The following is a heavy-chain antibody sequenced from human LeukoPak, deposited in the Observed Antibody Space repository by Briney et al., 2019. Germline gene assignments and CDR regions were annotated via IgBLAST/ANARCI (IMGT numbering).Heavy chain of an antibody. CDR3: ARGRSPTLGYFDL. CDR2: ITTTSRDTHI. D-gene: IGHD1-26*01. Sequence: GGSLRLSCAASGFTFKTHTMNWVRQAPGKGLEWVSSITTTSRDTHIFYADSVKGRFTISRDNAKNSLYLQMNSLRVGDTAVYYCARGRSPTLGYFDLWGRGTLVTVSS. CDR1: GFTFKTHT. V-gene: IGHV3-21*01. J-gene: IGHJ2*01.